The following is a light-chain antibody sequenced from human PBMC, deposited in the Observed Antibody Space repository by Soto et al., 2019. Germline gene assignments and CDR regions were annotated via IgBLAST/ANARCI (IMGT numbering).Light chain of an antibody. V-gene: IGLV1-40*01. CDR1: NSNIGAGFD. CDR3: QSFDSGLSGVV. Sequence: QSALTQAPTVSGAPGQRVTISCTGNNSNIGAGFDVHWYQQLPGTAPKLLIYDNTNRPSGVPDRFSGSKSGASASLAITGLQADDEADYYCQSFDSGLSGVVFGGGTKVTVL. J-gene: IGLJ2*01. CDR2: DNT.